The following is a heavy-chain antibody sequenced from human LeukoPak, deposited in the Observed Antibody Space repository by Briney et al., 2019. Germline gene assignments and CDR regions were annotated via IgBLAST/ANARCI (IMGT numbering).Heavy chain of an antibody. CDR2: ISSSGGSS. J-gene: IGHJ4*02. Sequence: PGGSLRLSCSASGLTFNTHTMHWVRQAPGKGLEYVSAISSSGGSSYYADSVKGRFTISRDNSKNTMYLQMNSLRAEDTAVYYCAKEYDSGGYGANFDYWGQGTLVTVSS. CDR1: GLTFNTHT. V-gene: IGHV3-64*04. D-gene: IGHD3-10*01. CDR3: AKEYDSGGYGANFDY.